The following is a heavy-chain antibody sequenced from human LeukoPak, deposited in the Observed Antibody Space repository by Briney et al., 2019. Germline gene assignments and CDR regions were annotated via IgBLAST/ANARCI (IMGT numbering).Heavy chain of an antibody. CDR1: GGTFSSYA. CDR3: ARSRLAGDIVVVQNQYYFDY. Sequence: SVKVSCKASGGTFSSYAISWVRLAPGQGLEWMGGIIPIFGTANYAQKFQGRVTITADESTSTAYMELSSLRSEDTAVYYCARSRLAGDIVVVQNQYYFDYWGQGTLVTVSS. J-gene: IGHJ4*02. V-gene: IGHV1-69*01. CDR2: IIPIFGTA. D-gene: IGHD2-2*01.